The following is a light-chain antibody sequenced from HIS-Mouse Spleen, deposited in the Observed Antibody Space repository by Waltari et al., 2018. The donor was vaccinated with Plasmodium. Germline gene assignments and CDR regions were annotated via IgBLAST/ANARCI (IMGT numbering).Light chain of an antibody. J-gene: IGKJ4*01. CDR1: QSVSSY. Sequence: EIVLTQYPATLSLSPGERATLSCRASQSVSSYSAWYQQKPGQAPRLLIYDASNRATGIPARFSGSGSGTDFTLTISSLEPEDFAVYYCQQRSNWPRVLTFGGGTKVEIK. CDR2: DAS. V-gene: IGKV3-11*01. CDR3: QQRSNWPRVLT.